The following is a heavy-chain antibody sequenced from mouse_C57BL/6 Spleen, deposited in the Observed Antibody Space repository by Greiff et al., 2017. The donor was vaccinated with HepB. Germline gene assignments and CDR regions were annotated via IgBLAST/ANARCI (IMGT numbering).Heavy chain of an antibody. CDR3: AREGTGTLYYAMDY. V-gene: IGHV1-64*01. D-gene: IGHD4-1*01. CDR2: IHPNSGST. Sequence: VQLQQPGAELVKPGASVKLSCKASGYTFTSYWMHWVKQRPGQGLEWIGMIHPNSGSTNYNEKFKSKATLTVDKSSSTAYMQLSSLTSEDSAVYYCAREGTGTLYYAMDYWGQGTSVTVSS. CDR1: GYTFTSYW. J-gene: IGHJ4*01.